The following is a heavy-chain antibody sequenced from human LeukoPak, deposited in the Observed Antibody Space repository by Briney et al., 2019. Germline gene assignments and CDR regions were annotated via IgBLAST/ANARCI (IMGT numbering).Heavy chain of an antibody. J-gene: IGHJ6*04. CDR3: ARGMRFRRGPKYYGMDV. D-gene: IGHD3-10*01. V-gene: IGHV4-59*01. CDR1: GGSISSYY. Sequence: SETLSLTCTVSGGSISSYYWSWIRQPPGKGLEWIGYIYYSGSTNYNPSLKSRVTISADTSKNQFSLKLSSVTAADTAVYYCARGMRFRRGPKYYGMDVWGKGTTVTVSS. CDR2: IYYSGST.